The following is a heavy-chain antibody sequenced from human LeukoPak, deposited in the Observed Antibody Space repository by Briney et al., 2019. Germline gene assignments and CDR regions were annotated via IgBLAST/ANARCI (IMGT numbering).Heavy chain of an antibody. D-gene: IGHD1-26*01. CDR3: AKGSGGAYYNYFED. Sequence: GGSLRLSCAASGFTFDDYAFHWVRQAPGKGLEWVSLISWDGGTIYYADSVRGRFTISRVNSKNSLYLRMNSLRAEDTALYYCAKGSGGAYYNYFEDWGQGTLVSVAS. CDR1: GFTFDDYA. CDR2: ISWDGGTI. J-gene: IGHJ4*02. V-gene: IGHV3-43D*03.